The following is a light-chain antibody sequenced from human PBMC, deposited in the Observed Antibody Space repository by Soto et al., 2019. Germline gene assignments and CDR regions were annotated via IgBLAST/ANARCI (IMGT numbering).Light chain of an antibody. CDR2: AAS. CDR1: QSVGSN. V-gene: IGKV3-15*01. CDR3: QQYNKWVWT. Sequence: EIVMTQSPATLSVSPGERATLSCRAGQSVGSNLAWYQQKRGQAPRLLISAASTRATGIPARFSGSGSGTEFTLTISSLQSEDFAVYYCQQYNKWVWTFGQGTKVEIK. J-gene: IGKJ1*01.